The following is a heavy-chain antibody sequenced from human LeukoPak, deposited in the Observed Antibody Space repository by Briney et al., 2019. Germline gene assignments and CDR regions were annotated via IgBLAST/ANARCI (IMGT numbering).Heavy chain of an antibody. CDR1: GFTFSSYS. V-gene: IGHV3-21*01. CDR2: ISSSSSYI. J-gene: IGHJ1*01. D-gene: IGHD1-14*01. Sequence: GGSLRLSCAASGFTFSSYSMNWVRQAPGKGLEWVSSISSSSSYIYYADSVKGRFTISRDNAKNSLYLQMNSLRAEDTAVYYCAKDSTVYPTEYFQHWGQGTLVTVSS. CDR3: AKDSTVYPTEYFQH.